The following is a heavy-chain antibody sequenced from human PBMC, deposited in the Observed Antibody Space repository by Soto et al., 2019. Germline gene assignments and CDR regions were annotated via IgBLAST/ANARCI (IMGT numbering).Heavy chain of an antibody. CDR3: ARWRLEENWFDP. CDR1: GGSISSGDYY. J-gene: IGHJ5*02. Sequence: SETPSLTGTVSGGSISSGDYYWSWIRQPTGKGLEWXGYXXYXGXXXYXXSLKSRVTISVDTSKNQFSLKLSSVTAADTAVYYCARWRLEENWFDPWGQGTLVTVSS. V-gene: IGHV4-30-4*01. CDR2: XXYXGXX. D-gene: IGHD3-22*01.